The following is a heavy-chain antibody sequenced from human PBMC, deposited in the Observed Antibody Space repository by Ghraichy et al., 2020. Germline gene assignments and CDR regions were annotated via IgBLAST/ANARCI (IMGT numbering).Heavy chain of an antibody. Sequence: SGPTLVKPTQTLTLTCTFSGFSLSTSGVGVGWIRQPPGKALEWLALIYWDDDKRYSPSLKSRLTITKDTSKNQVVLTMTNMDPVDTATYYCAHRLYESGSYGMYYFDYWGQGTLVTVSS. J-gene: IGHJ4*02. CDR1: GFSLSTSGVG. D-gene: IGHD1-26*01. CDR2: IYWDDDK. CDR3: AHRLYESGSYGMYYFDY. V-gene: IGHV2-5*02.